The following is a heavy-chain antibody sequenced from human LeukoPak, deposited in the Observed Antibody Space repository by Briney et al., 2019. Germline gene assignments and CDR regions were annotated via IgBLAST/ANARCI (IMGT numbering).Heavy chain of an antibody. CDR3: TTDYYGSDIYYNFG. CDR2: IKSKTDGGTT. Sequence: GGSLRLSCAASGFTFSKAWMNWVRQAPGKGLEWVGRIKSKTDGGTTDYAAPVKGRFTISRDDSTNTLYLQVNSLKTEDTAVYYCTTDYYGSDIYYNFGGGQGTLVTVSS. D-gene: IGHD3-10*01. CDR1: GFTFSKAW. V-gene: IGHV3-15*01. J-gene: IGHJ4*02.